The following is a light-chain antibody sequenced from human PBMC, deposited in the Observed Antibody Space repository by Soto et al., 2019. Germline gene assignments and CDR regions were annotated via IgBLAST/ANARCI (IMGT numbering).Light chain of an antibody. CDR3: QQRSNWHPT. CDR1: QSVSSY. V-gene: IGKV3-11*01. Sequence: EIVLTQSPATLSLSPGERATLSCRASQSVSSYLAWYQQKPGQAPRLLIYDASTRATGIPARFSGSGSGTDFTLTITSLEHEDFEVYYCQQRSNWHPTFGQGTKLDIX. J-gene: IGKJ1*01. CDR2: DAS.